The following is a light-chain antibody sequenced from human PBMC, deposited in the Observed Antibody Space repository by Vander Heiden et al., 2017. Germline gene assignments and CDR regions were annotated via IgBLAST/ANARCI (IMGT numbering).Light chain of an antibody. CDR2: AAS. CDR3: HQSYSTPWT. J-gene: IGKJ1*01. Sequence: DIQMTHSPSSLSASVGARVTITCRASQSISSYLTWYQLKPGKAPKLVIYAASSLHSGVPARFSGSGSGTDFTLTISSLEPEDFAVYYCHQSYSTPWTFGQGTKVEIK. V-gene: IGKV1-39*01. CDR1: QSISSY.